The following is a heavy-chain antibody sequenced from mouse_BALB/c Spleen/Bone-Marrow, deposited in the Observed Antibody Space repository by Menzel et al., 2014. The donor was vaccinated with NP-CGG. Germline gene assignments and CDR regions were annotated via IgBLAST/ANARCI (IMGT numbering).Heavy chain of an antibody. D-gene: IGHD2-4*01. Sequence: QVQLQQSGAELVRPGTSVKVSCKASGYSFTNYLIEWVKKRPGQGLEWIGVINPGSGGTNYNEKFKGKATVTADKSSSTAYMQLSSLTSDDSAVYFCARANYYDYDDGGTSAYWAQWTLVPV. CDR2: INPGSGGT. V-gene: IGHV1-54*01. CDR3: ARANYYDYDDGGTSAY. J-gene: IGHJ3*01. CDR1: GYSFTNYL.